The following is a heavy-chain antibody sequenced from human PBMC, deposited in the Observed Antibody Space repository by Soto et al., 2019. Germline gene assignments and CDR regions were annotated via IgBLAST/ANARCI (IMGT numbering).Heavy chain of an antibody. J-gene: IGHJ4*02. V-gene: IGHV2-5*02. D-gene: IGHD6-13*01. CDR1: GFSLSTSRGD. CDR3: VHTSGAGNSACFDY. Sequence: QITLKESGPTLVKPTQTLTLTCTFSGFSLSTSRGDVGWIRQPPEKALEWLALIYWDDDKRYSPSLKSRLTITKDTSKNQVVLTMTNTDPVDTATYYCVHTSGAGNSACFDYWGQGTLVTVSS. CDR2: IYWDDDK.